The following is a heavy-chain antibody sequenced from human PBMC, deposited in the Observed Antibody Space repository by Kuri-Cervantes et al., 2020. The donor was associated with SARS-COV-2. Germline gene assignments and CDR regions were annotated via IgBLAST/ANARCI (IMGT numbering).Heavy chain of an antibody. Sequence: SETLSLTCTVSGDPMSSGNYYWSWIRQPAGKGPEWIGHIYTTGSTDYNPSLKSRVTISVDTSKNQFSLKLSSVTAADTAVYYCARESYYDSSGYYYGWFDPWGQGTLVTVSS. CDR2: IYTTGST. J-gene: IGHJ5*02. V-gene: IGHV4-61*09. D-gene: IGHD3-22*01. CDR1: GDPMSSGNYY. CDR3: ARESYYDSSGYYYGWFDP.